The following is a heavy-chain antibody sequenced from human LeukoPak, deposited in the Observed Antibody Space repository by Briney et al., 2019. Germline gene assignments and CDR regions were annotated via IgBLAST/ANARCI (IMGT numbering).Heavy chain of an antibody. CDR3: ARIYCSSTSCPG. J-gene: IGHJ1*01. CDR1: GGSFSGCY. Sequence: SETLSLTCAVYGGSFSGCYWSWIRQPPGKGLEWIGEINHSGSTNYNPSLKSRVTISVDTSKNQFSLKLSSVTAADTAVYYCARIYCSSTSCPGWGQGTLVTVSS. V-gene: IGHV4-34*01. D-gene: IGHD2-2*01. CDR2: INHSGST.